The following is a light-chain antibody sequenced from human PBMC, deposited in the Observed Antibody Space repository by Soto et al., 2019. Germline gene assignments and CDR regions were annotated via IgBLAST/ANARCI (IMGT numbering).Light chain of an antibody. V-gene: IGLV1-40*01. CDR1: SSNIGAGSD. CDR2: GNS. Sequence: QSVLTQPPSVSGAPGQRVTISCTGSSSNIGAGSDVHWYQQLPGTAPKLLIYGNSNRPSGVPDRFSGSKSGTSASLAITGLQAEDEADYYCQSYDSSLRVFGGVTKLTVL. CDR3: QSYDSSLRV. J-gene: IGLJ2*01.